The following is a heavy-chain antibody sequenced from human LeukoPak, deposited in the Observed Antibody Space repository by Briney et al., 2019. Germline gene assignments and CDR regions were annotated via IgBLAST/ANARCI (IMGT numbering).Heavy chain of an antibody. CDR3: AREDTRGYSGYWTDAFDI. CDR2: MYYSGST. Sequence: SETLSLTCTVSGGSISSYYWSWIRQPPGKGPEWIGYMYYSGSTNYNPSLKSRVTISVDTSKNQFSLKLSSVIAADTAVYYCAREDTRGYSGYWTDAFDIWGQGTMVTVSS. J-gene: IGHJ3*02. V-gene: IGHV4-59*12. CDR1: GGSISSYY. D-gene: IGHD5-12*01.